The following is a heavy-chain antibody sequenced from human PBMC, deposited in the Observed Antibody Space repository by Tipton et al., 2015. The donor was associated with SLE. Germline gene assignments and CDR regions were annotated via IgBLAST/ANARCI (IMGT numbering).Heavy chain of an antibody. Sequence: QLVQSGADVRKPGASVKVSCKASGYTFNNFGINWVRQAPGQGLEWMGWITAYNGDTNYAQKLQGRVTVTTDTSTSTAYMELRSLRSDDTAVYYCAREAQITIFGVVTNTNWFDPWGQGTLVTVSS. V-gene: IGHV1-18*01. CDR1: GYTFNNFG. J-gene: IGHJ5*02. CDR2: ITAYNGDT. CDR3: AREAQITIFGVVTNTNWFDP. D-gene: IGHD3-3*01.